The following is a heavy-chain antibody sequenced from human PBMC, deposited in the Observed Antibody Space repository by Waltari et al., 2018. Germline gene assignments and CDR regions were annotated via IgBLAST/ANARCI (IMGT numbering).Heavy chain of an antibody. D-gene: IGHD3-3*01. CDR3: AGEGDFWSGSDMEV. CDR2: INSDGSST. V-gene: IGHV3-74*01. J-gene: IGHJ6*03. CDR1: GFTFSSYW. Sequence: EVQLVESGGGLVQPGGSLRLSCAASGFTFSSYWMHWVRQAPGKGLVWVSRINSDGSSTSYADSVKGRFTISRDNAKNTLYLQMNSLRAEDTAVYYCAGEGDFWSGSDMEVWGKGTTVTVSS.